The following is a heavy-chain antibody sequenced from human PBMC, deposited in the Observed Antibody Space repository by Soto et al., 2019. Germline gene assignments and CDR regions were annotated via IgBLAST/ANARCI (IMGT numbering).Heavy chain of an antibody. CDR2: IKSQGEGGTT. Sequence: GGSLRLSCAASGFTFSDAWMTWVRQAPGKGLEWVGRIKSQGEGGTTEYAAPVKGRFTISRDDSENTLYPQMNSLKSEDTAVYYCATFRSYSDHWRPGTLVTVPS. CDR3: ATFRSYSDH. J-gene: IGHJ4*02. V-gene: IGHV3-15*01. CDR1: GFTFSDAW.